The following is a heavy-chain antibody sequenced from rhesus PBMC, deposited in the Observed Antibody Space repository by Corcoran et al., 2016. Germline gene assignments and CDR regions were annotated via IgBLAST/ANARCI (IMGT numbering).Heavy chain of an antibody. D-gene: IGHD2-27*01. CDR2: IKSNAEGGPA. CDR3: TTKSSYCSGTYCDGGYFEF. V-gene: IGHV3-30*01. CDR1: GFPFSNSW. Sequence: EVQLVESGGGLVQPGGSLRLSCAASGFPFSNSWMSWVRQAPGKGLEWVARIKSNAEGGPANYAASVKGRFTISSDDSKNTLYLQMNSLKTEDTAVYYCTTKSSYCSGTYCDGGYFEFWGQGALVTVSS. J-gene: IGHJ1*01.